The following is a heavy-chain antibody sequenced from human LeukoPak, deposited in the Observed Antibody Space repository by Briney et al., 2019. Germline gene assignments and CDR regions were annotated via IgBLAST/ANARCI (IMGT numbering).Heavy chain of an antibody. CDR3: ARVRYGELDV. D-gene: IGHD4-17*01. V-gene: IGHV3-23*01. CDR2: MSGSGGST. Sequence: RPWCKGSGLGKSGYLGGRVSQDTRKGLEWVSSMSGSGGSTYYADSVKGRFTISRDDSKNTLYLQMNSLRAEDTAVYYCARVRYGELDVWGQGTTVTVSS. CDR1: GLGKSGYL. J-gene: IGHJ6*02.